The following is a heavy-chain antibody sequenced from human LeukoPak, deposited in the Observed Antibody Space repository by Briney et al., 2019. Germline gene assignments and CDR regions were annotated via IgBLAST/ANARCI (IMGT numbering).Heavy chain of an antibody. D-gene: IGHD3-10*01. CDR2: IYYSGST. V-gene: IGHV4-59*12. CDR1: GGSISSYY. J-gene: IGHJ4*02. Sequence: PSETLSLTCTVSGGSISSYYWSWIRQSPGKGLEWIGYIYYSGSTNYNPSLKSRVTMSVDTSKNQFSLKLSSVTAADTAVYYCARVGIGRTFDYWGQGTLVTVSS. CDR3: ARVGIGRTFDY.